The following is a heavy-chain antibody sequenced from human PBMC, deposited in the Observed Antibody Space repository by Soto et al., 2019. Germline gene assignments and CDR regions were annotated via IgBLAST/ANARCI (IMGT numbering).Heavy chain of an antibody. CDR1: GFTFDDYA. CDR3: ARGYAGPEGHY. J-gene: IGHJ4*02. CDR2: ISWNSGSI. D-gene: IGHD2-2*01. V-gene: IGHV3-9*01. Sequence: ESGGGLVQPGRSLRLSCAASGFTFDDYAMHWVRQAPGKGLEWVSGISWNSGSIGYADSVKGRFTISRDNAKNSLYLQMNSLRAEDTALYYCARGYAGPEGHYWGQGTLVTVSS.